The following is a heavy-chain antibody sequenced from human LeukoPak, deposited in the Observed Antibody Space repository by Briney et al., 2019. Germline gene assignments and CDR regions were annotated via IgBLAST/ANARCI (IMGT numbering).Heavy chain of an antibody. D-gene: IGHD5-18*01. CDR1: GYTFTGYY. V-gene: IGHV1-2*06. CDR2: INPNSGGT. Sequence: GASVKVSCKASGYTFTGYYMHWVRQAPGQGLEWMGRINPNSGGTNYAQKFQGRVTMTRDTSISTAYMELSRLRSDDTAVYYCASGDTAMVTFAFDIWGQGTMVTVFS. CDR3: ASGDTAMVTFAFDI. J-gene: IGHJ3*02.